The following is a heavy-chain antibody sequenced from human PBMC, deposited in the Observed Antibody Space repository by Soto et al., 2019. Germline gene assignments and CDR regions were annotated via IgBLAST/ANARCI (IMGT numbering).Heavy chain of an antibody. CDR3: AKASLLNIAAPYYFDY. D-gene: IGHD6-13*01. Sequence: EVQLLESGGNLLQPGGSLRLSCAASGFTFSSYAMTWVRQAPEKGLEWVSVISGSGDSKYYADSVKGRFTISRDNSKNTLYLQMNSLRAEDTAVYYCAKASLLNIAAPYYFDYWGQGTLVTVSS. V-gene: IGHV3-23*01. CDR1: GFTFSSYA. CDR2: ISGSGDSK. J-gene: IGHJ4*02.